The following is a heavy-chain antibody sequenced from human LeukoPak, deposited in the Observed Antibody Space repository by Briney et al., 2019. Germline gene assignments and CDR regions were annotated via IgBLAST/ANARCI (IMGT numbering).Heavy chain of an antibody. J-gene: IGHJ6*02. Sequence: ASVKVSCKASGYTFTSYYMHWVRQAPGQGLEWMGIINPSGGSTSYAQKFQGRVTVTRDTSTSTVYMELSSLRSEDTAVYYCARDTLAWVAVAGMDVWGQGTTVTVSS. V-gene: IGHV1-46*01. CDR1: GYTFTSYY. CDR3: ARDTLAWVAVAGMDV. CDR2: INPSGGST. D-gene: IGHD6-19*01.